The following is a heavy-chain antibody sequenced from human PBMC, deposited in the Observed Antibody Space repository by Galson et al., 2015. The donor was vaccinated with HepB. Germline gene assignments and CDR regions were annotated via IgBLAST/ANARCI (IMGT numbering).Heavy chain of an antibody. CDR2: ISRSDTYT. CDR1: GFTFSEFY. CDR3: ARGGFVVVPSTTPWYFDL. V-gene: IGHV3-11*06. Sequence: SLRLSCAASGFTFSEFYMSWVRQAPGKGLEWVSYISRSDTYTDYADSVKGRFTVSRDNAKNSLYLQMNSLRAEDTAVYYCARGGFVVVPSTTPWYFDLWGRGTVVTVSS. D-gene: IGHD2-15*01. J-gene: IGHJ2*01.